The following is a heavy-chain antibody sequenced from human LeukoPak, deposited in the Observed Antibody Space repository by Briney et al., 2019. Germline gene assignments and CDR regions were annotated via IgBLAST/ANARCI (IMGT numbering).Heavy chain of an antibody. CDR2: IRSKTYGGTA. V-gene: IGHV3-49*03. CDR3: TRDAPYYYDSSGYSLFDY. D-gene: IGHD3-22*01. Sequence: PGRSLRLSCTASGFTFGDYAMSWFRQAPGKGLEWVGFIRSKTYGGTAEYAVSVRGRFTISRDDSKSIAYLQMNSLRSEDTAVYYCTRDAPYYYDSSGYSLFDYWGQGTLVTVSS. J-gene: IGHJ4*02. CDR1: GFTFGDYA.